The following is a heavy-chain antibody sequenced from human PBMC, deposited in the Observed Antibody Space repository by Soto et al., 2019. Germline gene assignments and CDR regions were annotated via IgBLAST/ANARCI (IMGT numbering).Heavy chain of an antibody. D-gene: IGHD6-19*01. CDR1: GFTFSSYA. J-gene: IGHJ1*01. CDR3: ATSIAVAGSYFQH. CDR2: ISYDGSNK. V-gene: IGHV3-30-3*01. Sequence: GGSLRLSCAASGFTFSSYAMHWVCQAPGKGLEWVAVISYDGSNKYYADSVKGRFTISRDNSKNTLYLQMNSLRAEDTAVYYCATSIAVAGSYFQHWGQGTLVTVSS.